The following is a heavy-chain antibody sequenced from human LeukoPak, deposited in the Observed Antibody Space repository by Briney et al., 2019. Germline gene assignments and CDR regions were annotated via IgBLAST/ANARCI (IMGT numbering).Heavy chain of an antibody. V-gene: IGHV4-4*02. Sequence: SETLSLTCAVSGGSISSSNWWSWVRQPPGKGLEWIGETYDSGSTYYNPSLKSRVTISVDKSKNQFSLKLSSVTAADTAVYYCARGLSGSYYAYWGQGTLVTVSS. J-gene: IGHJ4*02. CDR2: TYDSGST. CDR1: GGSISSSNW. D-gene: IGHD1-26*01. CDR3: ARGLSGSYYAY.